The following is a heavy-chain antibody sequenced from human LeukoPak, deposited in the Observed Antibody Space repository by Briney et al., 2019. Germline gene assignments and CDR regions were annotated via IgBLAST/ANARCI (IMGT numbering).Heavy chain of an antibody. Sequence: GGSLRLSCAASGFIVSSNYMSWVRQAPGKGLECVSVIYSGGSTYYADSVKGRFTISRDNSKNTLYLQMNSLRAEDTALYYCARVRTSSSSVSLYYFDCWGQGTLVTVSS. J-gene: IGHJ4*02. CDR3: ARVRTSSSSVSLYYFDC. D-gene: IGHD6-6*01. V-gene: IGHV3-53*01. CDR1: GFIVSSNY. CDR2: IYSGGST.